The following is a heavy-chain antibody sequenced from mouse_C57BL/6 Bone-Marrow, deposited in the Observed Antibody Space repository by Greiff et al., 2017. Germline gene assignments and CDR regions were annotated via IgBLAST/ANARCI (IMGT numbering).Heavy chain of an antibody. CDR2: ISNGGGST. V-gene: IGHV5-12*01. J-gene: IGHJ1*03. Sequence: EVKLVESGGGLVQPGGSLKLSCAASGFTFSDYYMYWVRQTPEKRLEWVAYISNGGGSTYYPDTVKGRFTISRDNAKNTLYLQMSRLKSEDTAMYYCARQRDYYGSTYWYFDVWGTGTTVTVSS. CDR3: ARQRDYYGSTYWYFDV. CDR1: GFTFSDYY. D-gene: IGHD1-1*01.